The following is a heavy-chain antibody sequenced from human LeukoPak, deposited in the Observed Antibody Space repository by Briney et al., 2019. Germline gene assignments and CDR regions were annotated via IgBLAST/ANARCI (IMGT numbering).Heavy chain of an antibody. CDR2: INPNSGGT. CDR3: ARAVGVVVPAAMGP. Sequence: ASAKVSCKASGYTFTGYYMHWVRQAPGHGLEWMGWINPNSGGTNYAQKFQGRVTMTRDTSISTAYMELSRLRSDDTAVYYCARAVGVVVPAAMGPWGQGTLVTVSS. V-gene: IGHV1-2*02. D-gene: IGHD2-2*01. CDR1: GYTFTGYY. J-gene: IGHJ5*02.